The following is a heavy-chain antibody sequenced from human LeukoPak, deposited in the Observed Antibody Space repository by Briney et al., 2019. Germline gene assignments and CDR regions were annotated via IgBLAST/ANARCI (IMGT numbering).Heavy chain of an antibody. CDR3: AKPISGGLAVTADWFHP. D-gene: IGHD6-19*01. CDR1: GITFSIYS. V-gene: IGHV3-23*01. Sequence: GGSLRLSCAASGITFSIYSMNWVRQAPGKGLEWVSTINANSGTTSYAASVRGRFTISRDNSKNTLYLQVNTLRADDTATYYCAKPISGGLAVTADWFHPWGQGTLVVVSS. CDR2: INANSGTT. J-gene: IGHJ5*01.